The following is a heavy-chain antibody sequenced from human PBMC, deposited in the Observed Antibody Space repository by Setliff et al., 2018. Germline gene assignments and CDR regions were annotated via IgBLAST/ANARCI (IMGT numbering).Heavy chain of an antibody. V-gene: IGHV3-9*01. J-gene: IGHJ3*02. CDR2: IDQISRG. Sequence: GGSLRLSCATSGFTFRDYSLTWVRQAPGKGLEWVSGIDQISRGYYPDSMKGRFTISRDNAKNSLYLQMNSLRAEDTALYYCAKDIVYDSSGYYWDAFDIWGQGTMVTVSS. CDR1: GFTFRDYS. D-gene: IGHD3-22*01. CDR3: AKDIVYDSSGYYWDAFDI.